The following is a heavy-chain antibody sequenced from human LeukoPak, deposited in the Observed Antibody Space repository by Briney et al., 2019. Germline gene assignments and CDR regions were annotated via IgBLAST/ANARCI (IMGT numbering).Heavy chain of an antibody. D-gene: IGHD6-13*01. CDR2: IYYSGST. V-gene: IGHV4-59*01. J-gene: IGHJ4*02. CDR3: ARQGPRAAAAYYFDS. Sequence: SETLSLTCTVSGGSISSYYWSWMRQPPGKGLEWSGYIYYSGSTNYTPSLKSRVTISVDTSKNPFFLKLTSVTAADTAVYYCARQGPRAAAAYYFDSWGQGTLVTVSS. CDR1: GGSISSYY.